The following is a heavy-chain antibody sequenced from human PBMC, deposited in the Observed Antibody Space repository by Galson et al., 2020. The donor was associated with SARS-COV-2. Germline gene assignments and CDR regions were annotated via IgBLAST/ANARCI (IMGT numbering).Heavy chain of an antibody. CDR2: IRSKAYGGTT. J-gene: IGHJ4*02. CDR3: TRSDFWSGYYADD. CDR1: GFTFGDYA. V-gene: IGHV3-49*03. Sequence: GESLKISCTASGFTFGDYAMTWFRQAPGKGLEWVGFIRSKAYGGTTEYAASVKGRFTISRDDSKSIAYLQMNSLKTEDTAVYYCTRSDFWSGYYADDWGQGTLVTGSS. D-gene: IGHD3-3*01.